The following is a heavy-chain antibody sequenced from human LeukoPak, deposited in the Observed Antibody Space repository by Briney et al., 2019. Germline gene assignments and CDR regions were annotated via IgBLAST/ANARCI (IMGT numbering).Heavy chain of an antibody. D-gene: IGHD2-15*01. CDR2: IKHDGSEK. CDR3: TRAGPLFCSGGSCPVDY. CDR1: GFTLSTYW. Sequence: PGGSLRLSCAASGFTLSTYWMSWVRQAPGKGLEWVANIKHDGSEKYYVDSVKGRFTISRDNAKNSLYLQMNSLRAEDTAVYYCTRAGPLFCSGGSCPVDYWGQGTLVTVSS. V-gene: IGHV3-7*01. J-gene: IGHJ4*02.